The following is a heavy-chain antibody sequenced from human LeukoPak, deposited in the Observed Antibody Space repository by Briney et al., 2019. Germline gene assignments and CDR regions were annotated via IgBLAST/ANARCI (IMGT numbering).Heavy chain of an antibody. V-gene: IGHV3-30*02. CDR2: TRYDGGNN. J-gene: IGHJ6*03. CDR1: GFTFSSCG. Sequence: HPGGSLRLSCAASGFTFSSCGMHLVRQAPGKGLQWVAFTRYDGGNNYYADSVKGRFTISRDNSKNTLYLQMNSLRTEDTAVYYCAKDRHDYCIYYYMDVWGKGTTVTVSS. CDR3: AKDRHDYCIYYYMDV. D-gene: IGHD4-11*01.